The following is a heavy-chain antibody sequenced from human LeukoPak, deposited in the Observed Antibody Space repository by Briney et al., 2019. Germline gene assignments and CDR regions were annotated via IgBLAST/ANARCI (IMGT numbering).Heavy chain of an antibody. CDR1: GFTFSTYA. V-gene: IGHV3-23*01. J-gene: IGHJ4*02. CDR2: ISGSGGST. CDR3: AKEGYRYGYAIDY. Sequence: QPGGSLRVSCAASGFTFSTYAMSWVRQAPGEGLEWVSAISGSGGSTYHADSVKGRFTISRDNSKNTLYLQMNSLRAEDTAVYYCAKEGYRYGYAIDYWGQGTLVTVSS. D-gene: IGHD5-18*01.